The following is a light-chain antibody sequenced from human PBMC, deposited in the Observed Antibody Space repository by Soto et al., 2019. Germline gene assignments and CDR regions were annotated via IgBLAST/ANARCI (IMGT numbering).Light chain of an antibody. J-gene: IGKJ4*01. Sequence: IVLTQSPTTLSLSPGERATLSCRASQSVSSYFAWYQQKPGQAPRLLIYDASTRAAGIPARFSGSGSGTDFTLIISSLEPEDFAVYYCQQRSDWPLTFGGGTKVDIK. CDR1: QSVSSY. CDR3: QQRSDWPLT. CDR2: DAS. V-gene: IGKV3-11*01.